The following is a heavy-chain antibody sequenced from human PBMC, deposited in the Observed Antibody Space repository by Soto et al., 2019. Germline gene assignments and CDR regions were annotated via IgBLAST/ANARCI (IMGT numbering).Heavy chain of an antibody. J-gene: IGHJ6*03. D-gene: IGHD6-13*01. CDR1: GFTFSSYS. Sequence: GGSLRLSCAASGFTFSSYSMNWVRQAPGKGLEWVSSISSSSSYIYYADSVKGRFTISRDNAKNSLYLQMNSLRAEDTAVYYCARVTGVAAAGTENYYYYMDVWGKGTTVTVSS. CDR2: ISSSSSYI. V-gene: IGHV3-21*01. CDR3: ARVTGVAAAGTENYYYYMDV.